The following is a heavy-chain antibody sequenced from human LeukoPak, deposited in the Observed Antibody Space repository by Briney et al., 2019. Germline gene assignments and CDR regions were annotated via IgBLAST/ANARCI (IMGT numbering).Heavy chain of an antibody. J-gene: IGHJ3*02. CDR1: GYTFTSYG. V-gene: IGHV1-18*01. CDR3: ARWWAATTSAGAFDI. D-gene: IGHD1-1*01. CDR2: ISAYNGNT. Sequence: ASVKVSCKASGYTFTSYGISWVRQAPGQGLEWMGWISAYNGNTNYAQKLQGRVTMTTDTSTSTAYMELRSLRSDDTAVYYCARWWAATTSAGAFDIWGQGTMVTVSS.